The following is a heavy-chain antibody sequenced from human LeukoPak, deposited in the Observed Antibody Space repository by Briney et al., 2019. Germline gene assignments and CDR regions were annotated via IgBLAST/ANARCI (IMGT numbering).Heavy chain of an antibody. Sequence: GGSLRLSCVASRFTFSSYSIHWVRQAPGKGLDWVAVISYDGSNQYYVDSVKGRFTISRDNSKNTLYLQMNSLRPDDTAVYYCARGMLLSTSIAVTGIMDVWGKGTTVTVSS. CDR3: ARGMLLSTSIAVTGIMDV. V-gene: IGHV3-30*04. J-gene: IGHJ6*03. CDR2: ISYDGSNQ. D-gene: IGHD6-19*01. CDR1: RFTFSSYS.